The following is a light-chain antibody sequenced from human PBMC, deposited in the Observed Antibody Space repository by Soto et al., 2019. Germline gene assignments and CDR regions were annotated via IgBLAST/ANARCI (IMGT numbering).Light chain of an antibody. CDR2: DAS. Sequence: DIQMTQSPSTLSASVGDRVTITCRASQSISRWLAWYQKKPGEAPNLLIYDASTLESGVPSRFSGSGSGTEFTLTITSLQPDDFATYYCQQYSSYSPETFGQGTKVEVK. CDR3: QQYSSYSPET. CDR1: QSISRW. J-gene: IGKJ1*01. V-gene: IGKV1-5*01.